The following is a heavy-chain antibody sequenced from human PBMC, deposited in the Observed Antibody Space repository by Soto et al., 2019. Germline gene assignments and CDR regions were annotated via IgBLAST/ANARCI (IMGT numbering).Heavy chain of an antibody. D-gene: IGHD1-20*01. V-gene: IGHV3-30-3*01. CDR1: GFTFSSYA. Sequence: QVQLVESGGGVVQPGRSLRLSCAASGFTFSSYAMHWVRKAPGKGLEWVAVISYDGSNKYYADYVKGRFTISRDNSKNTLYLRTKSLRAEDSAVYYCAGDRLSYNCSAFPSYSHGMDVWGQGTTVPVSS. CDR3: AGDRLSYNCSAFPSYSHGMDV. J-gene: IGHJ6*02. CDR2: ISYDGSNK.